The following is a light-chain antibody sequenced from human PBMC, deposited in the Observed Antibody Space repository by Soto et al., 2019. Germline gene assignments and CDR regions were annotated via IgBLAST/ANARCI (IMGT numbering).Light chain of an antibody. V-gene: IGLV2-11*01. Sequence: QSALTQPPSVSGSPGQSVTISCTGTSSDVGGYDYVSWYQQRPGKAPKLLIYDVTKRPSGVPDRFSGSKSGNTASLTISGLQAEDEADFYCCSYGGSFPYVFGTGTKVT. CDR3: CSYGGSFPYV. J-gene: IGLJ1*01. CDR2: DVT. CDR1: SSDVGGYDY.